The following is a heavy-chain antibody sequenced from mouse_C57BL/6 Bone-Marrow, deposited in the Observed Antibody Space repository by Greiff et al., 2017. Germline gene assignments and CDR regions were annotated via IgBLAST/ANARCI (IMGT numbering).Heavy chain of an antibody. CDR2: IRNKANGYTT. CDR3: ASHYYGSSYGYAMDY. CDR1: GFTFTDYY. Sequence: EVKLMESGGGLVQPGGSLSLSCAASGFTFTDYYMSWVRQPPGKALEWLGFIRNKANGYTTEYSASVKGRFTISRDNSKSILYLQMNALRAEDNATYYCASHYYGSSYGYAMDYWGQGTSVTVSS. J-gene: IGHJ4*01. V-gene: IGHV7-3*01. D-gene: IGHD1-1*01.